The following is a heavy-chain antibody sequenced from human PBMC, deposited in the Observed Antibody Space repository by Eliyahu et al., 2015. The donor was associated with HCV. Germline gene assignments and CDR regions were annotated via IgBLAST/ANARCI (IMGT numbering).Heavy chain of an antibody. V-gene: IGHV3-15*01. D-gene: IGHD3-10*01. Sequence: EVQLVESGGGLVKPGGSLRLSCAAXGFTFSKAWMSWVRQAPGKGLEWIGRIKSPRDDSKSTLYLQMNSLKTEDTAVYYCTTGAPGGFDYYLDVWGQGTTVTVSS. CDR3: TTGAPGGFDYYLDV. CDR1: GFTFSKAW. J-gene: IGHJ6*03. CDR2: IKS.